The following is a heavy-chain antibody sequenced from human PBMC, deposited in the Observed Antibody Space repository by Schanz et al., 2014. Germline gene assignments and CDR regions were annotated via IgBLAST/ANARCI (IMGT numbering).Heavy chain of an antibody. CDR3: ARPIYDLWSGSFDY. D-gene: IGHD3-3*01. Sequence: VQLVESGGGLVKPGESLRLSCAASGFSLSSYNMNWVRQAPGKGLEWVSSISSSSSYIYYADSVKGRFTISRDNAKSSLFLQMNSLRAEDTAVYYCARPIYDLWSGSFDYWGQGTLVTVSS. CDR2: ISSSSSYI. CDR1: GFSLSSYN. V-gene: IGHV3-21*06. J-gene: IGHJ4*02.